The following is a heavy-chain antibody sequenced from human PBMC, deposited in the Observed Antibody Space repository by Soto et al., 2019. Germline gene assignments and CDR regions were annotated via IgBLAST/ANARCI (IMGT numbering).Heavy chain of an antibody. Sequence: GASVKVSCKASGGTFSSYTISWVRQAPGQGLEWMGRIIPILGIANYAQKFQGRVTITADKSTSTAYMELSSLRSEDTAVYYRARIPPPQDWDKNSNWFDPWGQGTLVTVSS. V-gene: IGHV1-69*02. CDR3: ARIPPPQDWDKNSNWFDP. CDR1: GGTFSSYT. J-gene: IGHJ5*02. CDR2: IIPILGIA. D-gene: IGHD3-9*01.